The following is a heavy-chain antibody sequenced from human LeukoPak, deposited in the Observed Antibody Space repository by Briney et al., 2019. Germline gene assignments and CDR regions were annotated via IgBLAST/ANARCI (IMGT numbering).Heavy chain of an antibody. CDR2: ISYDGSNK. D-gene: IGHD6-19*01. CDR3: ARGGNSSGWYPDY. Sequence: GGSLRLSCAASGLTFSGYDMHWVRQAPGKGPEWVAVISYDGSNKYYADSVKGRFTISRDNSKNTLYLQMNSLRAEDTAVYYCARGGNSSGWYPDYWGQGTLVTVSS. V-gene: IGHV3-30*03. CDR1: GLTFSGYD. J-gene: IGHJ4*02.